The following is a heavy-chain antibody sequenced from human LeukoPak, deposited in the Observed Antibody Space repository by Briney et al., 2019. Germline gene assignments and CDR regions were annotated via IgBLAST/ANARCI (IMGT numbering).Heavy chain of an antibody. Sequence: GASVKVSCKASGYTFTGYYMHWVRQAPGQGPEWMGVINPSGGSTSYAQKFQGRVTMTRDMSTSTVYMELSSLRSEDTAAYYCARTTYYYDSPFQHWGQGTLVTVSS. V-gene: IGHV1-46*01. CDR1: GYTFTGYY. D-gene: IGHD3-22*01. CDR3: ARTTYYYDSPFQH. J-gene: IGHJ1*01. CDR2: INPSGGST.